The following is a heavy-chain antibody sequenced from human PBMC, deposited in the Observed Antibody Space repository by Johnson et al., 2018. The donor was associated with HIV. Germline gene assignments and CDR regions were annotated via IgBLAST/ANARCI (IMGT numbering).Heavy chain of an antibody. CDR1: GFAFRTYW. CDR3: AKVDCGGDTCAGYDPFDL. CDR2: IYNDGSRT. J-gene: IGHJ3*01. D-gene: IGHD2-21*01. Sequence: EVQLVESGGGLVQPGGSLRLSCAASGFAFRTYWMVWVRQVPGKRPVWVARIYNDGSRTTYADSVRGRFTISRDNTKYTVYLQMNSLRVEDTAVYYCAKVDCGGDTCAGYDPFDLWGQGTLVTVSS. V-gene: IGHV3-74*03.